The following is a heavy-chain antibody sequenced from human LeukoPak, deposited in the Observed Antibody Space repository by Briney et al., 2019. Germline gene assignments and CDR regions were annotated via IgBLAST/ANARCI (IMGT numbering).Heavy chain of an antibody. CDR2: INPNSGGT. J-gene: IGHJ4*02. V-gene: IGHV1-2*02. CDR3: ARDKYDY. Sequence: ASVKVSCKASGYTFTGYYMHWVRQAPGQGLEWMEWINPNSGGTNYAQKFQGRVTMTRDTSISTAYMELSSLRSEDTAVYYCARDKYDYWGQGTLVTVSS. CDR1: GYTFTGYY.